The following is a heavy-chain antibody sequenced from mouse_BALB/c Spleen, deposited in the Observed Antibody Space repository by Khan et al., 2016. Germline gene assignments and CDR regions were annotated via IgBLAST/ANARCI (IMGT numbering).Heavy chain of an antibody. D-gene: IGHD2-4*01. CDR3: AIGFYDDDGFAY. CDR1: GYSFTGYF. J-gene: IGHJ3*01. V-gene: IGHV1-20*02. CDR2: INPYNGDT. Sequence: VQLQQSGPELVKPGASVKISCKASGYSFTGYFINWVMQSHGKSLEWIGRINPYNGDTFYNQKFKGKATLTVDKSSRKAHMELRSLASEDSAVYYCAIGFYDDDGFAYWGQGTLVTVSA.